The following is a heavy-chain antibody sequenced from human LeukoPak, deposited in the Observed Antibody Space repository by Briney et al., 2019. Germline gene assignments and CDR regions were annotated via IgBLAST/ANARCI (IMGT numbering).Heavy chain of an antibody. CDR2: IYTSGST. Sequence: SETLSLTCTVSGGSISSYYWSWIRQPAGKGLEWIGHIYTSGSTNYNPSLKSRVSMSVDTSKNQLSLKLTSVTAADTAVYYCARDLGPYSSGWYFDLWGRGTLVTVSS. CDR3: ARDLGPYSSGWYFDL. D-gene: IGHD6-19*01. V-gene: IGHV4-4*07. CDR1: GGSISSYY. J-gene: IGHJ2*01.